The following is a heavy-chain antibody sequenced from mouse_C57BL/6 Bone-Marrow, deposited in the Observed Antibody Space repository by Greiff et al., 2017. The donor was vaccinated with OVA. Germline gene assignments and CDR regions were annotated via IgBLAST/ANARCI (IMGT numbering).Heavy chain of an antibody. Sequence: QVQLQQPGAELVMPGASVKLSCKASGYTFTSYWMHWVKQRPGQGLEWIGEIDPSDSYTNYNQKFQGKSTLTVDKSSSTAYMQLSSLTSEDSAVYDCARSRYSISADWGQGTLVTVSA. J-gene: IGHJ3*01. CDR3: ARSRYSISAD. D-gene: IGHD2-5*01. CDR2: IDPSDSYT. CDR1: GYTFTSYW. V-gene: IGHV1-69*01.